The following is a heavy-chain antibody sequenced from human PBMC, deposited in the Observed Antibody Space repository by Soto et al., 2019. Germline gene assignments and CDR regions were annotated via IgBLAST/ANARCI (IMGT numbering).Heavy chain of an antibody. V-gene: IGHV4-31*03. CDR3: ARVREYYYDSSGSNWFDP. CDR1: GGSISSGGYY. Sequence: PSETLSITCTVSGGSISSGGYYCSWIRQHPGKGLEWIGYIYYSGSTYYNPSLKSRVTISVDTSKNQFSLKLSSVTAADTAVYYCARVREYYYDSSGSNWFDPCGQGTLVTVSS. CDR2: IYYSGST. D-gene: IGHD3-22*01. J-gene: IGHJ5*02.